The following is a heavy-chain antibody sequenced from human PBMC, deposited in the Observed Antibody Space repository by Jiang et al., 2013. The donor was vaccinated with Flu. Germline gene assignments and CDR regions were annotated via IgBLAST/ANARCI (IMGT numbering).Heavy chain of an antibody. J-gene: IGHJ6*02. V-gene: IGHV1-69*01. CDR1: GGAFSSYA. D-gene: IGHD3-10*01. CDR3: ARSPPPVKGSDRTFYYFDMDI. CDR2: IIPTFASA. Sequence: SGAEVKRPGSSVRVSCRSSGGAFSSYAFSWVRQAPGQGLEWMGGIIPTFASANYAQNFQDRITIIADESSSSVYMELGSLRSDDTAVYYCARSPPPVKGSDRTFYYFDMDIWGQGTTVSVSS.